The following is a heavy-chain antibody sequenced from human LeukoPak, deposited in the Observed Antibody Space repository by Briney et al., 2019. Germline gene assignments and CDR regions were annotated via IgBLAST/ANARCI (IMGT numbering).Heavy chain of an antibody. V-gene: IGHV5-51*01. CDR1: GYSFTSYW. J-gene: IGHJ4*02. Sequence: GESLKISCKGSGYSFTSYWIGWVRQMPGRGLEWMGIIYPGDSDTRYSPSFQGQVTISVDKSITTAYLQWSSLKASDTAMYYCARRYRGGEMATIGFDYWGQGTLVTVSS. D-gene: IGHD5-24*01. CDR2: IYPGDSDT. CDR3: ARRYRGGEMATIGFDY.